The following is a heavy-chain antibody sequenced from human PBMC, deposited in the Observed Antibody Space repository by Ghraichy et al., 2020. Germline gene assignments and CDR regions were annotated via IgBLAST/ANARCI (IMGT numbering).Heavy chain of an antibody. V-gene: IGHV3-23*01. J-gene: IGHJ3*02. CDR1: GFTFSIYA. CDR2: ISGSGGNT. Sequence: GGYLRLSCAASGFTFSIYAMSWVRQAPGKGLEWVSTISGSGGNTDYADSVKGRFTISRDNSKNTLYLQMNSLRAEDTAVYYCAKVKVVPLGAFDIWGQGTMVTVSS. CDR3: AKVKVVPLGAFDI. D-gene: IGHD2-2*01.